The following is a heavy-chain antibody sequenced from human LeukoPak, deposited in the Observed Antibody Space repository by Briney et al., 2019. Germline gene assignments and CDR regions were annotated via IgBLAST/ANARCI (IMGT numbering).Heavy chain of an antibody. CDR2: IYHSGST. V-gene: IGHV4-38-2*02. CDR3: ARGRPYFDY. Sequence: SETFSLTCTVSGYSISSGFYWGWIRQPPGKGLEWIGSIYHSGSTYYNPSLKSRVTISLDTSKNQFSLKLSSVTAADTAVYYCARGRPYFDYWGQGTLVTVSS. CDR1: GYSISSGFY. J-gene: IGHJ4*02.